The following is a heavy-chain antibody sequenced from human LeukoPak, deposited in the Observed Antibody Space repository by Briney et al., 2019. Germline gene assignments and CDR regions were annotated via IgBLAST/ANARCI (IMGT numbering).Heavy chain of an antibody. CDR1: GGSSSSYY. D-gene: IGHD6-13*01. CDR2: IYYSGRT. CDR3: ARTPAGPPYYYMDV. Sequence: SETLSLTCTVSGGSSSSYYWSWIRQPPGKGLEWIGYIYYSGRTNYNPSLRRRVTISVDTSRNQFSLQLNSVTAADTAVYYCARTPAGPPYYYMDVWGKGTTVTVSS. V-gene: IGHV4-59*01. J-gene: IGHJ6*03.